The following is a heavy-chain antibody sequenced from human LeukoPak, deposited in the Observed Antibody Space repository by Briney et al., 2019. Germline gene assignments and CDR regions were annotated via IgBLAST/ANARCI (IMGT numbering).Heavy chain of an antibody. CDR2: IYYSGST. CDR3: ARPKWELLSDAFDI. Sequence: SETLSLTCTVSGGSISSSSYYWGWIRQPPGKGLEWIGSIYYSGSTYYNPSLKSRVTISVDTSKNQSSLKLSSVTAADTAVYYCARPKWELLSDAFDIWGQGTMVTVSS. J-gene: IGHJ3*02. CDR1: GGSISSSSYY. V-gene: IGHV4-39*01. D-gene: IGHD1-26*01.